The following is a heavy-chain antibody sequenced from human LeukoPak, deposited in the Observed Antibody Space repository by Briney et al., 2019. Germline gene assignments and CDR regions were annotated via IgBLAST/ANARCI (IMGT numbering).Heavy chain of an antibody. CDR1: GFTFSSYA. CDR3: ARIGVRYYYDSSGLGAFDI. Sequence: GGSLRLSCAASGFTFSSYAMSWVRQAPGKGLEWVSAISGSGGSTYYADSVRGRFTISRDNSKNTLYLQMNSLRAEDTAVYYCARIGVRYYYDSSGLGAFDIWGQGTMVTVSS. J-gene: IGHJ3*02. CDR2: ISGSGGST. D-gene: IGHD3-22*01. V-gene: IGHV3-23*01.